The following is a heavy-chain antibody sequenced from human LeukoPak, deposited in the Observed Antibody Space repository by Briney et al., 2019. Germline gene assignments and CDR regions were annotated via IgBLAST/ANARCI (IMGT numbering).Heavy chain of an antibody. D-gene: IGHD5-18*01. J-gene: IGHJ4*02. CDR3: AKDLSVDTAFGSFDY. CDR1: GLTFSSYG. CDR2: IRYDESQK. V-gene: IGHV3-30*02. Sequence: PGGSLRLSCAASGLTFSSYGMHWVRQAPGKGLEWVAFIRYDESQKYYADSVKGRFTISRDNAKNSLYLQMNSLRAEDTALYYCAKDLSVDTAFGSFDYWGQGTLVTVSS.